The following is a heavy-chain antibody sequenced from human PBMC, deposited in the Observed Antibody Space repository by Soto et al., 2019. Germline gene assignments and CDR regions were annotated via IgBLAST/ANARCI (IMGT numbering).Heavy chain of an antibody. D-gene: IGHD6-6*01. CDR2: ISGGGERT. CDR1: GLTFGSYA. V-gene: IGHV3-23*01. CDR3: AKGGYSSSFWGMDV. Sequence: GGSLRLSCAASGLTFGSYALSWVRQAPGKGREWVAAISGGGERTNYGDSVTGRLTTCRDNSKNKLYMPMNSVSDEDTDVYYCAKGGYSSSFWGMDVWGQGTTVTVSS. J-gene: IGHJ6*02.